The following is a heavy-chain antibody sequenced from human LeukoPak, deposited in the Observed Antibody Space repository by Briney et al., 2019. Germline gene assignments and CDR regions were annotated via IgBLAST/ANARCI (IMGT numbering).Heavy chain of an antibody. V-gene: IGHV4-61*02. CDR2: IYTSGST. CDR3: ARDLRSNWFDP. J-gene: IGHJ5*02. CDR1: GGSISSGSYY. Sequence: SETLSLTCTVSGGSISSGSYYWSWIRQPAGKGLEWIGRIYTSGSTNYNPSLKSRVTISVDTSKNQFSLKLSSVTAADTAVYYCARDLRSNWFDPWGQGTLVTVSS.